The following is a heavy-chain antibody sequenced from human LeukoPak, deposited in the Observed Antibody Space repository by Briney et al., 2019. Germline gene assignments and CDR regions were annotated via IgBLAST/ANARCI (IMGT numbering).Heavy chain of an antibody. V-gene: IGHV4-34*01. D-gene: IGHD3-22*01. CDR2: INHSGST. Sequence: PSETLSLTCAVYGGSFSGYYWSWIRQPPGKGLEWIGEINHSGSTNYNPSLKSRVTISVDTSKNQFSLKLSSVTAADTAVYYCARATYYYDRSGYSLFDYWGQGTLVTVSS. J-gene: IGHJ4*02. CDR3: ARATYYYDRSGYSLFDY. CDR1: GGSFSGYY.